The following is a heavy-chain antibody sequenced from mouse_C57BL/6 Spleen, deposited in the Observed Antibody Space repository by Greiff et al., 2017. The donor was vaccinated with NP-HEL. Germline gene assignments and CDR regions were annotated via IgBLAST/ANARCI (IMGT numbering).Heavy chain of an antibody. J-gene: IGHJ4*01. CDR1: GYAFSSYW. CDR3: AREKTTVIATGAMDY. Sequence: QVQLKQSGPELVKPGASVKISCKASGYAFSSYWMNWVKQRPGQGLEWIGRIYPGDGDTNYNGKFKGKATLTADKSSSTAYMQLSSLTSEESAVYFCAREKTTVIATGAMDYWGQGTSVTVSS. V-gene: IGHV1-82*01. CDR2: IYPGDGDT. D-gene: IGHD1-1*01.